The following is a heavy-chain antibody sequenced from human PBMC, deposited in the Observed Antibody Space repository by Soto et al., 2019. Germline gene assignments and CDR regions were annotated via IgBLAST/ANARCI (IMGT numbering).Heavy chain of an antibody. Sequence: VQLVESGGGLVQPGRSLRLSCEASGFTFDDYAMHWVRQAPGKGLEWVSGISWNSGSIGYADSVKGRFTISRDNAKNSLYLQMNSLRAEDTALYYCAKGLYGDYVHAFDIWGQGTMVTVSS. V-gene: IGHV3-9*01. D-gene: IGHD4-17*01. CDR1: GFTFDDYA. CDR3: AKGLYGDYVHAFDI. CDR2: ISWNSGSI. J-gene: IGHJ3*02.